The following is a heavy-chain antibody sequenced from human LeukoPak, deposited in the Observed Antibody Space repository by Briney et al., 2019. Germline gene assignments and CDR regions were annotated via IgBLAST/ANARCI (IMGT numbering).Heavy chain of an antibody. V-gene: IGHV1-8*01. CDR2: MNPNSGNT. J-gene: IGHJ5*02. CDR1: GYTFTSYD. D-gene: IGHD3-9*01. Sequence: ASVTVSCKASGYTFTSYDINWVRQAPGQGLEWMGWMNPNSGNTGYAQKSQGRVTMTRNTSISTAYMELSSLRSEDTAVYYCARGKGLRYFDWLLIRRNWFDPWGQGTLVTVSS. CDR3: ARGKGLRYFDWLLIRRNWFDP.